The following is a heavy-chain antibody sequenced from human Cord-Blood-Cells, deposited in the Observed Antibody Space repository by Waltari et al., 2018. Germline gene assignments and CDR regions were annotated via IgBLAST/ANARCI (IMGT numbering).Heavy chain of an antibody. CDR1: GFTFSSYA. D-gene: IGHD5-12*01. J-gene: IGHJ3*01. V-gene: IGHV3-23*01. Sequence: EVQLLESGGGLVQPGGSLRLSCAASGFTFSSYAMGWVRQDPGKGLGRVSAIRGSGGSTSYGDPVKGPFTISRDNSKSTLYLQMNSLIAVDTAVYDCPGGYDDAFDLWGQGTMVTVSS. CDR2: IRGSGGST. CDR3: PGGYDDAFDL.